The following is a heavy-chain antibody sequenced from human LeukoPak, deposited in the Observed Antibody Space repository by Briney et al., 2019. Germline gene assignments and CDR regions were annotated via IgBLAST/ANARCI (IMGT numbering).Heavy chain of an antibody. CDR3: AKMVREFYTISYYFDY. D-gene: IGHD2-8*01. CDR2: ISGSGAGT. Sequence: GGSLRLSCAVSGFTLSSYAMNWVRQAPGKGLEWVSGISGSGAGTYYADSVKGRFTISRDNSKNTLYLQMNSLRAEDTAVYYCAKMVREFYTISYYFDYWGQGTLVTVSS. V-gene: IGHV3-23*01. J-gene: IGHJ4*02. CDR1: GFTLSSYA.